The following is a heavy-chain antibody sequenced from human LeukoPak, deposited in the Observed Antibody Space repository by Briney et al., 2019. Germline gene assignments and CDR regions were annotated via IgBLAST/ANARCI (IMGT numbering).Heavy chain of an antibody. D-gene: IGHD1-26*01. CDR2: IYYIRNT. V-gene: IGHV4-61*08. J-gene: IGHJ4*02. Sequence: SETLSLTCTVSGGSVGSAGYYWRWIRQPPGGGLERIGYIYYIRNTNYNPSLKSRVTMSRDPSKNQFSLKLNSVTAADTAVYYCARTQSQSGSYRYYFGYWGQGTLVTVSS. CDR1: GGSVGSAGYY. CDR3: ARTQSQSGSYRYYFGY.